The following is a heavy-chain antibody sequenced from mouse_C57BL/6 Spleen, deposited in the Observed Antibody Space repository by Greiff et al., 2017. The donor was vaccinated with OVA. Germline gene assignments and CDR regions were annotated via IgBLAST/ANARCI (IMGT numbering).Heavy chain of an antibody. J-gene: IGHJ4*01. CDR2: INPSTGGT. CDR3: AREGRSAMDY. Sequence: VQLKESGPELVKPGASVKISCKASGYSFTGYYMNWVKQSPEKSLEWIGEINPSTGGTTYNQKFKAKATLTVDKSSSTAYMQLKSLTSEDSAVYYCAREGRSAMDYWGQGTSVTVSS. CDR1: GYSFTGYY. V-gene: IGHV1-42*01.